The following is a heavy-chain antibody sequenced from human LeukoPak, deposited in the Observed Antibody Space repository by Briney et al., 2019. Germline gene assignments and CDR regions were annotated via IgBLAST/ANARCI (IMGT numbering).Heavy chain of an antibody. D-gene: IGHD3-10*01. CDR1: GYTFTSYY. V-gene: IGHV1-46*01. Sequence: AASVKVSCKASGYTFTSYYMHWVRQAPGQGLEWMGIINPSGGSTSYAQKFQGRVTITADESTSTAYMELSSLRSEDTAVYYCARVGDGQKRYYFDYWGQGTLVTVSS. CDR2: INPSGGST. J-gene: IGHJ4*02. CDR3: ARVGDGQKRYYFDY.